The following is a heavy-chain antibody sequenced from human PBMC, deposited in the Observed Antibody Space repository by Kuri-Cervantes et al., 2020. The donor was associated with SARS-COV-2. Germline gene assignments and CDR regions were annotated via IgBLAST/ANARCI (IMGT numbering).Heavy chain of an antibody. Sequence: ASVKVSCKPSGYTFTGYYIHWVRQAPGQGLEWMGWINPNSGGTNYAQKFQGRVTMTRDTSISTAYMELSRLRSDDTAVYYCARVELWPLLNPFFDYWGQGTLVTVSS. J-gene: IGHJ4*02. D-gene: IGHD5-18*01. V-gene: IGHV1-2*02. CDR2: INPNSGGT. CDR1: GYTFTGYY. CDR3: ARVELWPLLNPFFDY.